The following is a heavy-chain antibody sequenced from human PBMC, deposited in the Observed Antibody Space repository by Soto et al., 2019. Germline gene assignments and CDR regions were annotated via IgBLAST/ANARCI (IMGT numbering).Heavy chain of an antibody. CDR1: GGTFSSYA. D-gene: IGHD2-2*01. V-gene: IGHV1-69*12. Sequence: QVQLVQSGAEVKKPGSSVKVSCKASGGTFSSYAISWVRQAPGQGLEWMGGIIPIFGTANYAQKFQGRVTITADESKSTAYMELSSLRSEDTVVYCCARDGWNCISTSCYPASYGMDVWGQGTTVTVSS. CDR3: ARDGWNCISTSCYPASYGMDV. CDR2: IIPIFGTA. J-gene: IGHJ6*02.